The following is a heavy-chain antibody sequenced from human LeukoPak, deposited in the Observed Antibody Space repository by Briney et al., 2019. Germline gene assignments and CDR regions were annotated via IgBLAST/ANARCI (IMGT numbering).Heavy chain of an antibody. CDR1: GYTFTIYD. D-gene: IGHD3-22*01. V-gene: IGHV1-8*01. J-gene: IGHJ4*02. Sequence: ASVTVSFTSSGYTFTIYDINWVRQATGQGREWMGWMNPNSGNTGYAQKFQGRVTMTRSTSISTAYMELSSLRSEDTAVYYCARGRPRSGYYYWGQGTLVTVSS. CDR3: ARGRPRSGYYY. CDR2: MNPNSGNT.